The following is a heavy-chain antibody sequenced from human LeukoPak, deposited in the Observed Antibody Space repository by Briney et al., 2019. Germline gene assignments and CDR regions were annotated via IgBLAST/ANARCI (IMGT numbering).Heavy chain of an antibody. CDR3: ARDRDWAFDI. Sequence: GGSLRLSCAASGFTFSTYSMNWVRQAPGKGLEWISFISPSSDTTYYADSVEGRFTISRDNAKSSLSLQMNSLRDGDTAVYYCARDRDWAFDIWGQVTMVTVSS. J-gene: IGHJ3*02. CDR1: GFTFSTYS. CDR2: ISPSSDTT. V-gene: IGHV3-48*02. D-gene: IGHD3-9*01.